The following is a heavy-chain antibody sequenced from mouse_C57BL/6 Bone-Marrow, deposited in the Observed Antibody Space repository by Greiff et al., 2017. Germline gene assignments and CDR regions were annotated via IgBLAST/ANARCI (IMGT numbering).Heavy chain of an antibody. Sequence: QVQLQQPGAELVKPGASVKLSCKASGYTFTSYWMHWVKQRPGQGLEWIGMIHPNSGSTNYNEKFKSKATLTVDKTSSTAYMRLSSLASEDSAVYYCASSSYPCAYWGQGTMVTVSA. CDR3: ASSSYPCAY. V-gene: IGHV1-64*01. D-gene: IGHD1-1*01. J-gene: IGHJ3*01. CDR2: IHPNSGST. CDR1: GYTFTSYW.